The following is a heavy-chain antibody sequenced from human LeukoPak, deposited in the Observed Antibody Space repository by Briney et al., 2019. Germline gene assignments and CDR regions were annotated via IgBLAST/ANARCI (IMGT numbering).Heavy chain of an antibody. CDR1: GFTFSDYY. CDR2: ISSSSSYT. Sequence: GGSLRLFCAASGFTFSDYYMRWIRQAPGKGLEWVSYISSSSSYTNYADSVKGRFTISRDNAKNSLYLQMNGLRAEDTAVYYCARDQTTVTTNWFDPWGQGTLVIVSS. D-gene: IGHD4-17*01. CDR3: ARDQTTVTTNWFDP. V-gene: IGHV3-11*06. J-gene: IGHJ5*02.